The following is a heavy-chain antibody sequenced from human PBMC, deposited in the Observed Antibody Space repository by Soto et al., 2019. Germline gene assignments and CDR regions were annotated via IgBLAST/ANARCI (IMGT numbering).Heavy chain of an antibody. V-gene: IGHV3-64*01. J-gene: IGHJ4*02. CDR1: GFTFSSYA. CDR2: ISSNGGST. Sequence: EVQLVESGGGLVQPGGSLRLSCAASGFTFSSYAMHWVRQAPGKGLEYVSAISSNGGSTSYANSVKGRFTISRDNSKNPLYLQMGSLRAEDMAVYYCARGSPVAIVVVPAAHYFDYRGQGALVTVSS. D-gene: IGHD2-2*03. CDR3: ARGSPVAIVVVPAAHYFDY.